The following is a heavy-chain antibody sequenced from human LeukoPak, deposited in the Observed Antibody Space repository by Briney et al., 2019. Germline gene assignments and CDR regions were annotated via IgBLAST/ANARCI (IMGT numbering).Heavy chain of an antibody. D-gene: IGHD1-1*01. Sequence: AAVKVSCKASGYTFTIYGISWVRQAPGQGLEWMGWISAYNGNTNYAQKLQGRVTMTTDTSTSTAYMELRGLISEGTAVDYCARQRNLRVAGYWGQGNLVSLSS. J-gene: IGHJ4*02. V-gene: IGHV1-18*04. CDR1: GYTFTIYG. CDR2: ISAYNGNT. CDR3: ARQRNLRVAGY.